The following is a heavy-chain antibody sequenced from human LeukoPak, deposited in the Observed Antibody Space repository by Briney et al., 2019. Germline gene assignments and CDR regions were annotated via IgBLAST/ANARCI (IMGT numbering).Heavy chain of an antibody. V-gene: IGHV3-21*01. J-gene: IGHJ4*02. CDR3: ARILWFGELLHLDY. CDR2: ISSSSSYI. D-gene: IGHD3-10*01. Sequence: GGSLRLSRAASGFTFSSYRMNWVRQAPGKGLEWVSSISSSSSYIYYADSVKGRFTISRDNAKNSLYLQMNSLRAEDTAVYYCARILWFGELLHLDYWGQGTLVTVSS. CDR1: GFTFSSYR.